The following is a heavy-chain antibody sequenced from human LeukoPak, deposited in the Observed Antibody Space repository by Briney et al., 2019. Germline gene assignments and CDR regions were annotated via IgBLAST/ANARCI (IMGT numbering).Heavy chain of an antibody. Sequence: GGSLRLSCAASGFTFSSYEMNWVRQAPGKGLEWVSYISSSGSTIYYADSVKGRFTISRDNAKNSLYLQMNSLRAEDTAVYYCARSVVPRGYYYMDAWGKGTTVSVSS. D-gene: IGHD2-2*01. CDR2: ISSSGSTI. V-gene: IGHV3-48*03. CDR1: GFTFSSYE. CDR3: ARSVVPRGYYYMDA. J-gene: IGHJ6*03.